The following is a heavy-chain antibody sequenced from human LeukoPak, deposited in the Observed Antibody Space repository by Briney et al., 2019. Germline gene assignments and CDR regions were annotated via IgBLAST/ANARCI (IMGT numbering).Heavy chain of an antibody. J-gene: IGHJ4*02. CDR1: GFTVSSNY. V-gene: IGHV3-53*01. D-gene: IGHD3-22*01. CDR2: IYSGGST. Sequence: PGGSLRLSCAASGFTVSSNYMSWVRQAPGKGLEWVSVIYSGGSTYYADSVKGRFTISRDNSKNTLYLQMNSLRAEDTAVYYCAREGRSYDSSGSQGVLVDYWGQGTLVTVSS. CDR3: AREGRSYDSSGSQGVLVDY.